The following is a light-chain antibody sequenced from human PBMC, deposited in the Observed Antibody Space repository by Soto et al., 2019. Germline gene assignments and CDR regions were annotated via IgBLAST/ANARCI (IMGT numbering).Light chain of an antibody. Sequence: EIVIAYSPAPLSFSPVERATLSCRASQSVRSNLAWYQHKPGQAPRLLIYGASTRATGVPARFSGSGSGTEFTLTISSLRSEDFALYYCQQYNDWPRITFGQGTRLEIK. CDR1: QSVRSN. J-gene: IGKJ5*01. V-gene: IGKV3-15*01. CDR3: QQYNDWPRIT. CDR2: GAS.